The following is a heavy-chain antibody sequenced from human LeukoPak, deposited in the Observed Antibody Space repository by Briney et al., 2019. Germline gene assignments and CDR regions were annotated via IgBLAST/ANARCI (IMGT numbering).Heavy chain of an antibody. CDR1: GFTFSNAW. V-gene: IGHV3-15*01. J-gene: IGHJ4*02. Sequence: PGGSLRLSCAASGFTFSNAWMSWVRQAPGKGLEWVGRIKSKTDGGTTDYAAPVKGRFTISRDDSKNTLYLQMNSLKTEDTAVYYCTTTDDSSGYLSDYWGQGTLVTVSS. CDR3: TTTDDSSGYLSDY. D-gene: IGHD3-22*01. CDR2: IKSKTDGGTT.